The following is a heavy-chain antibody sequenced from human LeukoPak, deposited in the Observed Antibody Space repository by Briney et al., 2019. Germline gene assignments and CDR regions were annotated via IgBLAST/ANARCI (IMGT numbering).Heavy chain of an antibody. Sequence: GGSLRLSCAASGFTFSSYAMSWVRQAPGKGLEWVSAVSGSGGSTYYADSVKGRFTISRDNSKNTLYLQMNSLRAEDTAVYYCAKGPDYYDSSGYYWRDYYGMDVWGQGTTVTVSS. CDR1: GFTFSSYA. J-gene: IGHJ6*02. V-gene: IGHV3-23*01. CDR3: AKGPDYYDSSGYYWRDYYGMDV. D-gene: IGHD3-22*01. CDR2: VSGSGGST.